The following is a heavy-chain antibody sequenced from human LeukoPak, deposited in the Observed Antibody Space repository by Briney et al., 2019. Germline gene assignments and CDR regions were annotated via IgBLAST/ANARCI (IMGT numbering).Heavy chain of an antibody. CDR2: IYYSGST. V-gene: IGHV4-59*12. CDR1: GGSISSYY. D-gene: IGHD6-13*01. J-gene: IGHJ3*02. CDR3: ARDHRAATGTGAFDI. Sequence: SETLSLTCTVSGGSISSYYWSWIRQPPGKGLEWIGYIYYSGSTNYNPSLKSRVTISVDTSKNQFSLKLSSVNAADTAVYYCARDHRAATGTGAFDIWGQGTMVTVSS.